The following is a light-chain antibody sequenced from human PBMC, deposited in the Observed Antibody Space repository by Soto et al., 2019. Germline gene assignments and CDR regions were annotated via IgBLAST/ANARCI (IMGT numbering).Light chain of an antibody. V-gene: IGKV3-20*01. J-gene: IGKJ2*01. CDR1: QSVSNNY. Sequence: LVLTQSPGTLSLSPGERATLSCRASQSVSNNYFAWYQQKPGQAPRLLIFGSSDRATGIPDRFSGSGSGTDFTLTISSLEPEDFAVYYCHQYGSSPPYTFGQGTKLEIK. CDR2: GSS. CDR3: HQYGSSPPYT.